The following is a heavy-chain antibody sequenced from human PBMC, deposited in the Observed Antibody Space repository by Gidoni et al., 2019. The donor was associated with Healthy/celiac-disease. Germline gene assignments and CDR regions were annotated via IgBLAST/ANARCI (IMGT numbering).Heavy chain of an antibody. CDR3: ARGADVVVVAAGAFDI. CDR2: ISYDGSNK. CDR1: GFTFSSYA. J-gene: IGHJ3*02. Sequence: QVQLVESGGGVVQPGRSLRLSCAASGFTFSSYAMHWVRQAPGKGLEWVAVISYDGSNKYYADSVKGRFTISRDNSKNTLYLQMNSLRAEDTAVYYCARGADVVVVAAGAFDIWGQGTMVTVSS. V-gene: IGHV3-30-3*01. D-gene: IGHD2-15*01.